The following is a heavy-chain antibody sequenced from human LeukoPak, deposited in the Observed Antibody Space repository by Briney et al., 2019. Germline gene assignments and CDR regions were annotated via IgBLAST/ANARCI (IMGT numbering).Heavy chain of an antibody. Sequence: ASVKVSCKASGYTFTGYYMHWLRQAPGQGLEWMGWINPNSGGTNYAQKFQGRVTMTRDTSISTAYMELSRLRSDDTAVYYCARGKYYDFWSGYYKDYWGQGTLVTVSS. V-gene: IGHV1-2*02. D-gene: IGHD3-3*01. CDR3: ARGKYYDFWSGYYKDY. CDR1: GYTFTGYY. J-gene: IGHJ4*02. CDR2: INPNSGGT.